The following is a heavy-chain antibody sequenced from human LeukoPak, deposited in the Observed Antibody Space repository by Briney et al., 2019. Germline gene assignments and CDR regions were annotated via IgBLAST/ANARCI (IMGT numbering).Heavy chain of an antibody. D-gene: IGHD3-10*01. CDR3: GRLPITMFRHAALDI. CDR2: FFLSGSI. V-gene: IGHV4-59*08. J-gene: IGHJ3*02. Sequence: SETLSLTCTVSGGSLSSYYWSGMRAPPGKGLGGVGYFFLSGSIHYKPSLQSRVTLAVETSKNQFPLKLSFFTAADTAGYYFGRLPITMFRHAALDIWGQGTMVTVSS. CDR1: GGSLSSYY.